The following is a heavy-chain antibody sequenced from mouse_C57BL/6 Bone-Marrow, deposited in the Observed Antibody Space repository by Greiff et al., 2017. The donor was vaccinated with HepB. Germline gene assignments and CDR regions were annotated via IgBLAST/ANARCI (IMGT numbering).Heavy chain of an antibody. Sequence: VQLQQSGPGLVAPSQSLSITCPVSGFSLTSYAISWVRQPPGKGLEWLGVIWTGGGTNYNSALKSRLSISKDNSKSQVFLKMNSLQTDDTARYYCARNQLWSLAWFAYWGQGTLVTVSA. J-gene: IGHJ3*01. CDR3: ARNQLWSLAWFAY. CDR2: IWTGGGT. CDR1: GFSLTSYA. D-gene: IGHD1-1*02. V-gene: IGHV2-9-1*01.